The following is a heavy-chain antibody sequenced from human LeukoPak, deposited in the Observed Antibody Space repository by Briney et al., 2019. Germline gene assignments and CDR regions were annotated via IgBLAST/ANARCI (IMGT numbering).Heavy chain of an antibody. CDR1: GYTFNRNG. Sequence: ASVKVSCNASGYTFNRNGISWVRQAPGHGLGWVGWISGYNGNTNYAQKLQGRVTMTTDTSTSTAYMALRSLRSDDTAVYYCARDGFGELLLSYYYYMAVWGKGTTVTISS. J-gene: IGHJ6*03. V-gene: IGHV1-18*01. D-gene: IGHD3-10*01. CDR2: ISGYNGNT. CDR3: ARDGFGELLLSYYYYMAV.